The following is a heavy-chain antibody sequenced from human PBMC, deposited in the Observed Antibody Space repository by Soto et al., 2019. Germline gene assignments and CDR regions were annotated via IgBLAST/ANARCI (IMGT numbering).Heavy chain of an antibody. J-gene: IGHJ6*02. V-gene: IGHV4-39*01. CDR1: GGSISSSSYS. CDR2: IYYSGST. D-gene: IGHD2-2*01. Sequence: SETLSLTCSVSGGSISSSSYSWGWIRQPPGKGLEWIGTIYYSGSTHYNPSLEGRVAISADTPNNQLSLRLSSVTAADTAVYYCGRQPGHCGSTTCFGYYSVAVWGQGTTVTVSS. CDR3: GRQPGHCGSTTCFGYYSVAV.